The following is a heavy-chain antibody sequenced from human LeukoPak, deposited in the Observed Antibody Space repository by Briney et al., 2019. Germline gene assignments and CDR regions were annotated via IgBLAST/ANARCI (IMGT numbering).Heavy chain of an antibody. CDR3: ARGRRIVVVPAAVYYFDY. D-gene: IGHD2-2*01. Sequence: GASVNVSCKASGYTFTSYDIHWVRQATGQGLEWMGWMNPNSGNTGYAQKFQGRVTMTRTTSISTAYMELSSLRSEDTAVYYCARGRRIVVVPAAVYYFDYWGQGTLVTVSS. J-gene: IGHJ4*02. V-gene: IGHV1-8*01. CDR2: MNPNSGNT. CDR1: GYTFTSYD.